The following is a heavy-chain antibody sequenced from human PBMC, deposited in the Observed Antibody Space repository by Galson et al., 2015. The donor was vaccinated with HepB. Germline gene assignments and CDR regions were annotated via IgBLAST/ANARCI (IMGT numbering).Heavy chain of an antibody. D-gene: IGHD3-22*01. V-gene: IGHV1-69*02. Sequence: SVKVSCKASGGTFSSYTISWVRQAPGQGLEWMGRIIPILGIANYAQKFQGRVTITADKSTSTAYMELSSLRSEDTAVYYCARSDYYDSKPADYWGQGTLVTVSS. CDR2: IIPILGIA. CDR3: ARSDYYDSKPADY. CDR1: GGTFSSYT. J-gene: IGHJ4*02.